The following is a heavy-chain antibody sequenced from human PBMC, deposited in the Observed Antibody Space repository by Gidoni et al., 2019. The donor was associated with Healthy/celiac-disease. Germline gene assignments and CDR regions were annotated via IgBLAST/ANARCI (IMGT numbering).Heavy chain of an antibody. CDR2: IYSGGST. V-gene: IGHV3-66*02. Sequence: EVQLVESGGGVVQPGWSLRFSCEAPGFTVSSNYMRWVRQAPGKGLEWVAVIYSGGSTYYAYSVKGRFTISRDNSKNTLYLQMNSLRAEDTAVYYCARDDAIAARAFDYWGQGTLVTVSS. J-gene: IGHJ4*02. D-gene: IGHD6-6*01. CDR1: GFTVSSNY. CDR3: ARDDAIAARAFDY.